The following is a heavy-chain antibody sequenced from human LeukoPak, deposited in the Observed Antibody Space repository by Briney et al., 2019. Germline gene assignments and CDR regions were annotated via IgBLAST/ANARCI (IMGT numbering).Heavy chain of an antibody. J-gene: IGHJ4*02. Sequence: GGSLRLSCAYTFSNHAMSWVRQAPGKGLEWVSGISGSGGTTYYADSVKGRFTISRDNSKNTLYLQMNSLTAEDTAVYYCAKVYYVGIDDYYVGKYYFDYWGQGTLVTVS. CDR2: ISGSGGTT. CDR3: AKVYYVGIDDYYVGKYYFDY. CDR1: TFSNHA. V-gene: IGHV3-23*01. D-gene: IGHD3-16*01.